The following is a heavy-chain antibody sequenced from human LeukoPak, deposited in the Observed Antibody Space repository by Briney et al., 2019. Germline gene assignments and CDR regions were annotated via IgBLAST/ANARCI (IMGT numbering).Heavy chain of an antibody. CDR2: IYYSGST. Sequence: SETLALTCTVSGDSISSYYWSWIRQPPGKGLECSGYIYYSGSTNYKPSLKSRVTISVDPSKNQFSLKLNSVTAADTAVYYCARDGYGGIDYWGQGILVTVSS. J-gene: IGHJ4*02. V-gene: IGHV4-59*01. CDR3: ARDGYGGIDY. CDR1: GDSISSYY. D-gene: IGHD4-23*01.